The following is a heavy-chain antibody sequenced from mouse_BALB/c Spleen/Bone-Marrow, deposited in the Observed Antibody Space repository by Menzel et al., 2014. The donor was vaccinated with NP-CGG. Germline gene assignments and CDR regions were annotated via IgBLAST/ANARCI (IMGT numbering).Heavy chain of an antibody. V-gene: IGHV14-3*02. J-gene: IGHJ2*01. Sequence: EVQLQQSGAELVKPGASVKLSCTASGFNIKDAYMHWVKQGPEQGLEWIGRIDPAHPYTGYAPKFQGKATITADTSSNTAYLQVSSLTSEDTAVYFCASLTGTFDYWGQGTTLTVSS. D-gene: IGHD4-1*01. CDR1: GFNIKDAY. CDR2: IDPAHPYT. CDR3: ASLTGTFDY.